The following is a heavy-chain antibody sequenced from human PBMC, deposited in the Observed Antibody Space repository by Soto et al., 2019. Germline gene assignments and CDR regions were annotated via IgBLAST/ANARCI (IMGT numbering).Heavy chain of an antibody. D-gene: IGHD2-21*01. J-gene: IGHJ5*02. CDR1: GDSVSSINNY. Sequence: QVQLQESGPGLVKPAETLSLTCSVSGDSVSSINNYWTWIRQHPGKGLEWIGSKHSGGATYYHPSRNTRLMISLDPAKKQFSLKLSSVTAADTAVDFCAHSSDRYNFSSWGQGTLVTVSS. CDR2: KHSGGAT. CDR3: AHSSDRYNFSS. V-gene: IGHV4-31*02.